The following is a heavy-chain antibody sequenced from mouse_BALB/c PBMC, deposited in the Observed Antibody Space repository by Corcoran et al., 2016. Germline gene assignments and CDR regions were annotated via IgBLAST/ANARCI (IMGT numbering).Heavy chain of an antibody. Sequence: EVQLQQSGPELVKPGASVKMSCKASGYTFTSYVMHWVQQQPVQGLEWIGYINPYNDGTKYNEKFKGKATLTSDKSSSTAYMELSSLTSEDSAVYYCGYYALDYWGQGTSVTVSS. J-gene: IGHJ4*01. V-gene: IGHV1S136*01. CDR2: INPYNDGT. CDR1: GYTFTSYV. CDR3: GYYALDY.